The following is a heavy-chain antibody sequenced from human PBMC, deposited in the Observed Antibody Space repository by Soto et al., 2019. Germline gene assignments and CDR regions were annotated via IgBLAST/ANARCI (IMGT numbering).Heavy chain of an antibody. V-gene: IGHV3-23*01. D-gene: IGHD6-19*01. CDR1: GFTFSIYA. CDR2: ISGGGDVT. J-gene: IGHJ5*02. CDR3: AKDRSRYTSGWHDWFDP. Sequence: EVQLLESGGDLVQPGGSLRLSCAASGFTFSIYAMSWVRQAPGQGLEWVSNISGGGDVTCYEDSAEGRFTVSRDNSKNTVYLEMNSLRAEDTAVYYCAKDRSRYTSGWHDWFDPWGQGTLVFVSS.